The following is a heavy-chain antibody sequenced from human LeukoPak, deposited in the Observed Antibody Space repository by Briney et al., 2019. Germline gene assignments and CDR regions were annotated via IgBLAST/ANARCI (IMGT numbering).Heavy chain of an antibody. CDR2: VSISSGTI. V-gene: IGHV3-48*04. Sequence: PGGSLRLSCAASGFTFSGHNMNWVRQVPGKGLEWISFVSISSGTIYYADSVKGRFRISRDNAKSSLDLEMNSLRAEDTAVYYCARAMSTFGGVRNYFDSWGQGTLVTVSS. D-gene: IGHD3-16*01. J-gene: IGHJ4*02. CDR1: GFTFSGHN. CDR3: ARAMSTFGGVRNYFDS.